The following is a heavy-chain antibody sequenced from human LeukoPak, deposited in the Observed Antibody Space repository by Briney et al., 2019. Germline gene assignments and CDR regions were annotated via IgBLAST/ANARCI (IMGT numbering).Heavy chain of an antibody. CDR3: ARAAGLRYFDWLFFDY. CDR1: GYTFTGYY. D-gene: IGHD3-9*01. CDR2: INPNSGGT. Sequence: GAPVKVSCKASGYTFTGYYMHWVRQAPGQGLEWMGWINPNSGGTNYAQKFQGRVTMTRDTSISTAYMELSRLRSDDTAVYYCARAAGLRYFDWLFFDYWGQGTLVTVSS. J-gene: IGHJ4*02. V-gene: IGHV1-2*02.